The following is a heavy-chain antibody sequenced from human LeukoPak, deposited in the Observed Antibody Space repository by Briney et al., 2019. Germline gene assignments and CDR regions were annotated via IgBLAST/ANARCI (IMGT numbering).Heavy chain of an antibody. Sequence: GGSLRLSCAASGFTVSSNYMSWVRQAPGKGLEWVSAIYRDDTTYYADSVKGRFTISRDNSKNTLYLQMSSVRAEDTAVYYCATAAYDSGSYIVNHDYWGQGTLVTVSS. J-gene: IGHJ4*02. V-gene: IGHV3-53*01. D-gene: IGHD3-22*01. CDR3: ATAAYDSGSYIVNHDY. CDR2: IYRDDTT. CDR1: GFTVSSNY.